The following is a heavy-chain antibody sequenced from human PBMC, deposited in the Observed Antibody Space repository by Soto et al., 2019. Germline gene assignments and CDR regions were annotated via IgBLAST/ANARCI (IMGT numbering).Heavy chain of an antibody. CDR2: ISAYNGNT. CDR1: GYTFTNYG. V-gene: IGHV1-18*01. Sequence: ASVKVSCKASGYTFTNYGISWVRQAPGQGLEWMGWISAYNGNTNYAQKLQGRVTMTTDTSTSTAYMELRSLRSDDTAVYYGARDIRREPNWFDPWGQGTLVTVSP. D-gene: IGHD1-26*01. CDR3: ARDIRREPNWFDP. J-gene: IGHJ5*02.